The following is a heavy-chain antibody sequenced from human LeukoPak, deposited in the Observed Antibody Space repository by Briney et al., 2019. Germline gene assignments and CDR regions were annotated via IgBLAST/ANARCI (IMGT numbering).Heavy chain of an antibody. CDR3: ASGSGSYRTPYYYMDV. CDR2: IYSGGST. CDR1: GFTVSSSY. V-gene: IGHV3-53*01. D-gene: IGHD3-10*01. J-gene: IGHJ6*03. Sequence: QSGGSLRLSCAASGFTVSSSYMSWVRQAPGKGLEWVSVIYSGGSTYYADSVKGRFTISRDNSKNTLYLQMNSLRAEDTAVYYCASGSGSYRTPYYYMDVWGTGTTVTVSS.